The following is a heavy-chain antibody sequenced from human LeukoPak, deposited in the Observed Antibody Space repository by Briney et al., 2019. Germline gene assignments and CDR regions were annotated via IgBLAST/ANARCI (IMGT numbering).Heavy chain of an antibody. D-gene: IGHD3-10*01. J-gene: IGHJ4*02. CDR3: ARDYYGSKMGGY. CDR1: GGTFSSYA. V-gene: IGHV1-8*02. CDR2: MNPNSGNT. Sequence: GASVKVSCKASGGTFSSYAISWVRQATGQGLEWMGWMNPNSGNTGYAQKFQGRVTMTRNTSISTAYMELSSLRSEDTAVYYCARDYYGSKMGGYWGQGTLVTVSS.